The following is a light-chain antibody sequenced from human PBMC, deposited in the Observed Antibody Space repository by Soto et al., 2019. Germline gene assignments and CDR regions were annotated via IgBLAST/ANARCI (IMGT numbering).Light chain of an antibody. CDR1: QTISSW. J-gene: IGKJ1*01. CDR3: QQYNSFIWT. CDR2: KAS. V-gene: IGKV1-5*03. Sequence: DIQMTQSPSTLSASVGDRVTIICRASQTISSWLAWYQQKRGQAPKLLISKASILDSGVPSRFSGSGSGTEFNLTISSLQPEDFATYYCQQYNSFIWTFGQGTKVDIK.